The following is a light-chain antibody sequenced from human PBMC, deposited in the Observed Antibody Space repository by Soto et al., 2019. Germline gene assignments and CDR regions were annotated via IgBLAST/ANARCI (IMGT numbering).Light chain of an antibody. CDR1: SSDFGGYNY. Sequence: QSALTQPASVSGSPGQSITISCTGTSSDFGGYNYVSWYQHHPGKAPKLLLYEVNNRPSGVSARFSGSKSGNTASLPISGREADDEAEYYCNSRGVFGGGTKLTVL. V-gene: IGLV2-14*01. J-gene: IGLJ2*01. CDR3: NSRGV. CDR2: EVN.